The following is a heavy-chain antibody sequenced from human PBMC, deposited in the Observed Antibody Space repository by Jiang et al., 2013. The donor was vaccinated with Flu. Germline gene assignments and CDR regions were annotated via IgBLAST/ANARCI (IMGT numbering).Heavy chain of an antibody. CDR3: ARARGTGYSSSSGGMDV. J-gene: IGHJ6*02. CDR2: IYYSGST. D-gene: IGHD6-13*01. V-gene: IGHV4-59*01. CDR1: GGSISSYY. Sequence: PGLVKPSETLSLTCTVSGGSISSYYWSWIRQPPGKGLEWIGYIYYSGSTNYNPSLKSRVTISVDTSKNQFSLKLSSVTAADTAVYYCARARGTGYSSSSGGMDVWGQGTTVTVSS.